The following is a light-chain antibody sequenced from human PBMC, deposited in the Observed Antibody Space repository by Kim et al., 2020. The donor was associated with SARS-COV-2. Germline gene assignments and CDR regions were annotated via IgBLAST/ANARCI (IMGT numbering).Light chain of an antibody. CDR3: QQYDNLPLT. Sequence: DIQMTQSPSFLSASVGDRVTITCQASQDISNYLNWYQQKPGKAPKLLIYDASNLETGVPSRFSGSGSGTDFTFTISSLQPEDIATYYSQQYDNLPLTFGGGTKVDIK. J-gene: IGKJ4*01. CDR2: DAS. V-gene: IGKV1-33*01. CDR1: QDISNY.